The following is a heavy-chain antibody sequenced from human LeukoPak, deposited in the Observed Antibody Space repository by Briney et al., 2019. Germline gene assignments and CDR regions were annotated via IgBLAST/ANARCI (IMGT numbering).Heavy chain of an antibody. V-gene: IGHV3-23*01. J-gene: IGHJ3*02. CDR3: ASLRRDGYNYYAFDI. Sequence: GGSLRLSCAASGFTFSSYAMSWVRQAPGKGLEWVAVVSGRADSTHYPDSVKGRFTISRDNSKNTLYLQMSGLSVEDSAVYYCASLRRDGYNYYAFDIWGQGTMVTVSS. D-gene: IGHD5-24*01. CDR1: GFTFSSYA. CDR2: VSGRADST.